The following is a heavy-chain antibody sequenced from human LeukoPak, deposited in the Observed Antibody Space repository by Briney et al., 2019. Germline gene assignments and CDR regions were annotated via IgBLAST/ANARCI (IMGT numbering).Heavy chain of an antibody. J-gene: IGHJ4*02. V-gene: IGHV3-11*01. Sequence: GGSLRLSCAASGFTFSDYYMSWIRQAPGKGLEWVSYISSSGSTIYYADSVKGRFTIYRDNAKNSLYLQMNSLRAEDTAVYYCARPNTYYYDSSGYLYWGQGTLVTVSS. CDR1: GFTFSDYY. CDR3: ARPNTYYYDSSGYLY. D-gene: IGHD3-22*01. CDR2: ISSSGSTI.